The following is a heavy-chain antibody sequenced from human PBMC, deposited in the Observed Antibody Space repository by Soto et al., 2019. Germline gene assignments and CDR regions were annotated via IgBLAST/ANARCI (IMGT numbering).Heavy chain of an antibody. J-gene: IGHJ4*02. D-gene: IGHD3-3*01. Sequence: ASVKVSCKASGYTFTIYAMHWVRQAPGQRLEWMGWINAGNGNTKYSQKFQGRVTITRDTSASTAYMELSSLRSEDTAVYYCARSDYDFWSGRPYYFDYWGQGTLVTAPQ. CDR2: INAGNGNT. CDR1: GYTFTIYA. CDR3: ARSDYDFWSGRPYYFDY. V-gene: IGHV1-3*01.